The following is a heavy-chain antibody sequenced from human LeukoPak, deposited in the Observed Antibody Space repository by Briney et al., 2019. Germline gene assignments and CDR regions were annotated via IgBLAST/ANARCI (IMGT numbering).Heavy chain of an antibody. D-gene: IGHD3-9*01. V-gene: IGHV3-11*04. J-gene: IGHJ4*02. CDR2: ISSSGSTI. CDR1: GFTFSDYY. Sequence: GGSLRLSCAASGFTFSDYYMSWIRQAPGKGLEWVSYISSSGSTIYYADSVKGRFTISRDNAKNSLYLQMNSLRAEDTAVYYCGRESNVLRYFDWLGYWGQGTLVTVSS. CDR3: GRESNVLRYFDWLGY.